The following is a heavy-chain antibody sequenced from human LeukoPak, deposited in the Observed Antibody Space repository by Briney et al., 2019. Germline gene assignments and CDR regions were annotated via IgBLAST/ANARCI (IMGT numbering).Heavy chain of an antibody. V-gene: IGHV3-21*01. CDR3: ARDFRIQLWQPYYYYGMDV. J-gene: IGHJ6*02. CDR1: GFTFSSYN. Sequence: GGSLRLSCAASGFTFSSYNMNWVRQAPGKGLEWVSSISSSSSYIYYADSVKGRFTISRDNSKNTLYLQMNSLRAEDTAVYYCARDFRIQLWQPYYYYGMDVWGQGTTVTVSS. D-gene: IGHD5-18*01. CDR2: ISSSSSYI.